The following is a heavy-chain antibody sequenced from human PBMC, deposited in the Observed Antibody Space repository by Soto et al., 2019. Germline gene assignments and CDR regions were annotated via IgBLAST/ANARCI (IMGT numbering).Heavy chain of an antibody. CDR3: ARDPEQGELPFDY. V-gene: IGHV1-69*13. CDR1: GGTFSSYA. CDR2: IIPVFGTR. J-gene: IGHJ4*02. D-gene: IGHD3-10*01. Sequence: SVKVSCKASGGTFSSYAISWVRQAPGQGLEWMGGIIPVFGTRNYAQKFQGRVTITADESTRTAYMELSSLRSEDTAVYYCARDPEQGELPFDYWGQGTLVTVSS.